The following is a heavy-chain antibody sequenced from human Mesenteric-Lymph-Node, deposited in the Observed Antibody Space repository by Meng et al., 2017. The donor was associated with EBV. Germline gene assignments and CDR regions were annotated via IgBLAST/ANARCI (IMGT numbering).Heavy chain of an antibody. Sequence: QVQLQQSGPGLVNPSQTLSLTCVIPGDTVPSSSAAWTWIRQSPSRGLEWLGRTYYRSKWYNDYAVFVKSRITINPDTSKNQFSLQLTSVTPEDTAVYYCARGATSVFDLWGRGTLVTVSS. CDR2: TYYRSKWYN. V-gene: IGHV6-1*01. CDR1: GDTVPSSSAA. J-gene: IGHJ2*01. CDR3: ARGATSVFDL.